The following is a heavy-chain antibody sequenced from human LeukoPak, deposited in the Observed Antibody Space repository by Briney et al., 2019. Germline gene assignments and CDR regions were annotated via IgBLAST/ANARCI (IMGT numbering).Heavy chain of an antibody. CDR1: GGSISSGGYY. V-gene: IGHV4-31*03. Sequence: PSETLSLTCTVSGGSISSGGYYWSWIRQHPGKGLEWIGYIYYSGSTYYNPSLKSRVTISVDTSKNQFSLKLSSVTAADTAVYYCARAVGARVWYYYGMDVWGQGTTVTVSS. J-gene: IGHJ6*02. CDR2: IYYSGST. D-gene: IGHD1-26*01. CDR3: ARAVGARVWYYYGMDV.